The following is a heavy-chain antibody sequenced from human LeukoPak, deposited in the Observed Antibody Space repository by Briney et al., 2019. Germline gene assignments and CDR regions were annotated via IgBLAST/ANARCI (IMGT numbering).Heavy chain of an antibody. CDR2: IYSGGDT. CDR1: GFTVSNYY. V-gene: IGHV3-66*01. D-gene: IGHD6-19*01. Sequence: GGSLRLSCAASGFTVSNYYMSWVRQAPGKGLEWVSVIYSGGDTYYADSVKGRFTISRDNSKNTLYLQMNNLRAEDTAVYYCATSPVTGMIYFDYRGQGTLVTVSS. J-gene: IGHJ4*02. CDR3: ATSPVTGMIYFDY.